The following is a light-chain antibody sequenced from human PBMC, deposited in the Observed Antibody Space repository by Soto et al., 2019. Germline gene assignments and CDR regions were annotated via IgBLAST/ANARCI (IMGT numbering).Light chain of an antibody. CDR3: QQYNNWPQT. CDR1: QSIGRS. CDR2: EAS. J-gene: IGKJ1*01. V-gene: IGKV1-5*01. Sequence: DIQMNQSPSTVSATVGDRVTITCRASQSIGRSLAWYQQKLGEAPNLLIYEASSLESGVPSRFSGSGSGTEFTLTISSLQPEDFAEYHCQQYNNWPQTFGQGTKVDI.